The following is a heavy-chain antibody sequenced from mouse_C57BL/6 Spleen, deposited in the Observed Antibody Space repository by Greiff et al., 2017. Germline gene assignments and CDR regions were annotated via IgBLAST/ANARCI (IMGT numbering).Heavy chain of an antibody. J-gene: IGHJ4*01. D-gene: IGHD1-1*01. V-gene: IGHV1-55*01. Sequence: QVQLQQPGAELVKPGASVKMSCKASGYTFTSYWITWVKQRPGQGLEWIGDIYPGSGSTNYNEKFKSKAPLTVDTSSSTAYMQLSSLTSEDSAVYYCARGDYYGSSYYAMDYWGQGTSVTVSS. CDR3: ARGDYYGSSYYAMDY. CDR1: GYTFTSYW. CDR2: IYPGSGST.